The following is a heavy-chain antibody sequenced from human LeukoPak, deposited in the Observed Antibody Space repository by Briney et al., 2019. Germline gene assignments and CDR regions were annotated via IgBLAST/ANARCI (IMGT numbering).Heavy chain of an antibody. J-gene: IGHJ5*02. D-gene: IGHD6-13*01. Sequence: PSETLSLTCTVSGGSISSGGYYWRWIRQHPGKGLEWLGYIYYSGSTYYNPSLKSRVTISVDTSRNQFSLKLSSVTAADTAVYYCARYGIAAALNWFDPWGQGTLVTVSS. CDR3: ARYGIAAALNWFDP. V-gene: IGHV4-31*03. CDR1: GGSISSGGYY. CDR2: IYYSGST.